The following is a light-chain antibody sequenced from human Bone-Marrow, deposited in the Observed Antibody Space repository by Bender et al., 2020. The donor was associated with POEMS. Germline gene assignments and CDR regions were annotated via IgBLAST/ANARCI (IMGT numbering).Light chain of an antibody. Sequence: QSVLTQPPSASGTPGQRVTISCSGGTSNIGSNHVYWYQQLPGTPPKLLIYASDRRTSGVPDRFSGSKSGTSASLAISGLQSEDEAHYYCAAWDDSLNGHLVFGGGTKLTVL. CDR2: ASD. J-gene: IGLJ2*01. CDR3: AAWDDSLNGHLV. V-gene: IGLV1-44*01. CDR1: TSNIGSNH.